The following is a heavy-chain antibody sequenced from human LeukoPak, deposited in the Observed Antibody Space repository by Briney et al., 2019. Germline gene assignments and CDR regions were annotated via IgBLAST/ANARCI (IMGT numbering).Heavy chain of an antibody. CDR2: INHSGST. CDR1: GGSFSGYY. CDR3: ARGYSTTAYNWFDP. J-gene: IGHJ5*02. D-gene: IGHD4-17*01. V-gene: IGHV4-34*01. Sequence: SETLPLTCAVYGGSFSGYYWSWIRQPPGKGLEWIGEINHSGSTNYNPSLKSRVSISVDTSKNQFSLKLSSVTAADTAVYYCARGYSTTAYNWFDPWGQGTLVTVSS.